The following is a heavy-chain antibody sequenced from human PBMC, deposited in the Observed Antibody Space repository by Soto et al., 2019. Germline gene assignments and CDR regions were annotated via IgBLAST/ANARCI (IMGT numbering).Heavy chain of an antibody. Sequence: SETLSLTCTVSGGSISSSSYYWGWIRQPPGKGLEWIGSIYYSGSTYYNPSLKSRVTISVDTSKNQFSLKLSSVTAADTAVYYCARDPYDFWSGYPLSYFDYWGQGTLVTVSS. CDR3: ARDPYDFWSGYPLSYFDY. J-gene: IGHJ4*02. D-gene: IGHD3-3*01. CDR2: IYYSGST. V-gene: IGHV4-39*02. CDR1: GGSISSSSYY.